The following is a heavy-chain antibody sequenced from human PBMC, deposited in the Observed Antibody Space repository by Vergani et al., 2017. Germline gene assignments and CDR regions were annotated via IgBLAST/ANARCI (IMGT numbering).Heavy chain of an antibody. V-gene: IGHV1-18*04. CDR3: ASHSQAQNPRYYYYYYMDV. J-gene: IGHJ6*03. D-gene: IGHD2-15*01. CDR1: GYTFTSYG. CDR2: ISAYNGNT. Sequence: QVQLVQSGAEVKKPGASVKVSCKASGYTFTSYGISWVRQAPGQGLEWMGWISAYNGNTNYAQKLQGRVTMTTDTSTSTAYMELRSLRSDDTAVYYCASHSQAQNPRYYYYYYMDVWGKGTTVTVSS.